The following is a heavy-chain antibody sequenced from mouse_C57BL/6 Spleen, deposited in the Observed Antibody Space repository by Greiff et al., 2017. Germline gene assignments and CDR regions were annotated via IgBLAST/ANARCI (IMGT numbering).Heavy chain of an antibody. CDR1: GYTFTSYW. V-gene: IGHV1-53*01. Sequence: VQVVESGTELVKPGASVKLSCKASGYTFTSYWMHWVKQRPGQGLEWIGNINPSNGGTNYNEKFKSKGTLTVDKSSSTAYMQLSRLTSEDSAVYYCARGGNLTCDWYFDVWGTGTTVTVSS. CDR3: ARGGNLTCDWYFDV. D-gene: IGHD2-1*01. J-gene: IGHJ1*03. CDR2: INPSNGGT.